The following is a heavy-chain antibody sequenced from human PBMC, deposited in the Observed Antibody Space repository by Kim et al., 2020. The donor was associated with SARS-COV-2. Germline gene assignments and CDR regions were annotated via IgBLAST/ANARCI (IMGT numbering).Heavy chain of an antibody. Sequence: SVKVSCKASGGTFSSYAISWVRQAPGQGLEWMGGIIPIFGTANYAQKFQGRVTITADESTSTAYMELSSLRSEDTAVYYCARVSHIVVVTAIRGDAFDIWGQGTMVTVSS. CDR2: IIPIFGTA. CDR1: GGTFSSYA. V-gene: IGHV1-69*13. CDR3: ARVSHIVVVTAIRGDAFDI. D-gene: IGHD2-21*02. J-gene: IGHJ3*02.